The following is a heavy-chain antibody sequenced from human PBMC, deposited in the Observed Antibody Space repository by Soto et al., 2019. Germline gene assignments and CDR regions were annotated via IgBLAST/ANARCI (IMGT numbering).Heavy chain of an antibody. J-gene: IGHJ5*02. CDR3: ARDGDLRSDFWSGPLGGGWSDP. Sequence: QVQLVQSGAEVRKPGSSVKVSCKASGGTFSNSAITWVRQAPGQGLEWVGGIIPIFGSTNYAQKFQGRVTITADESTSTAYMELSSLTSEDTAVYYCARDGDLRSDFWSGPLGGGWSDPWGQGTLVTVSS. CDR2: IIPIFGST. V-gene: IGHV1-69*12. D-gene: IGHD3-3*01. CDR1: GGTFSNSA.